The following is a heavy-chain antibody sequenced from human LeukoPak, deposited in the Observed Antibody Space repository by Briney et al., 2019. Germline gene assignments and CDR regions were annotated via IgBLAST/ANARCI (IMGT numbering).Heavy chain of an antibody. V-gene: IGHV4-4*09. CDR3: ARRSYSYGYLFDY. J-gene: IGHJ4*02. D-gene: IGHD5-18*01. CDR1: GGSISSYY. Sequence: PSETLSLTYTVSGGSISSYYWSWIRQPPGKGLEWIGYIYTSGSTNYNPSLKSRVTISVDTSKNQFSLKLSSVTAADTAVYYCARRSYSYGYLFDYWGQGTLVTVSS. CDR2: IYTSGST.